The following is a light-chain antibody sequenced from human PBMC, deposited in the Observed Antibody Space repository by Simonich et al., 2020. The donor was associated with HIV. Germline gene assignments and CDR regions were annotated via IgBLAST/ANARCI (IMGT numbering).Light chain of an antibody. CDR3: YSTDSSGDYRV. CDR1: ALPKQY. J-gene: IGLJ2*01. CDR2: EDS. Sequence: SYELTQPPSVSVSPGQTARITCSGDALPKQYAYWYQQKPGQAPVLVIYEDSKRPSGIPERFSGSSSGTMATLTISGAQVEDEADYYCYSTDSSGDYRVFGGGTKLTVL. V-gene: IGLV3-10*01.